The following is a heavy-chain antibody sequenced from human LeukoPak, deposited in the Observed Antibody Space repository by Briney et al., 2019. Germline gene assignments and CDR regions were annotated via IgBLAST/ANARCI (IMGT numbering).Heavy chain of an antibody. CDR3: AGSSSSCCES. D-gene: IGHD2-2*01. CDR1: GFTFSSHW. CDR2: INTGGSTT. Sequence: GGSLRLSCAASGFTFSSHWIHWVRQAPGKGLVWVSRINTGGSTTNYADSVKGRFTISRDNAKNTLYLQMDSLRAEDTAVYYCAGSSSSCCESWGQGTLVTVSS. V-gene: IGHV3-74*01. J-gene: IGHJ4*02.